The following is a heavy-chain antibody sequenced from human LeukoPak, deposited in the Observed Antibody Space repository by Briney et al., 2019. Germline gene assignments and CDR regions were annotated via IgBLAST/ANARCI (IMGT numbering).Heavy chain of an antibody. CDR1: GFTFSNYA. CDR2: ISGSSGST. Sequence: QTGGSLRLSCAASGFTFSNYAMTWARQGPGKGLEWVSAISGSSGSTKYADSEKGRFTISRDNSKNTLYLQMNSLRADDTAVYYCAKLFGFGVLIIPSTAIDYWGQGTLVTVSS. CDR3: AKLFGFGVLIIPSTAIDY. D-gene: IGHD3-3*01. J-gene: IGHJ4*02. V-gene: IGHV3-23*01.